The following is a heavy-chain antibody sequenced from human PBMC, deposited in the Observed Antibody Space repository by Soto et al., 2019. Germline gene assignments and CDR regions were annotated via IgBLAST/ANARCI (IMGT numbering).Heavy chain of an antibody. CDR2: ISYDGSNK. D-gene: IGHD2-15*01. CDR1: GFTFSSYG. J-gene: IGHJ4*02. Sequence: GGSLRLSCAASGFTFSSYGMHWVRQAPGKGLEWVAVISYDGSNKYYADSAKGRFTISRDNSKNTLYLQMNSLRAEDTAVYYCAKDQRSGLVYCSGGRCNSIHYRGQGTLVTVFS. V-gene: IGHV3-30*18. CDR3: AKDQRSGLVYCSGGRCNSIHY.